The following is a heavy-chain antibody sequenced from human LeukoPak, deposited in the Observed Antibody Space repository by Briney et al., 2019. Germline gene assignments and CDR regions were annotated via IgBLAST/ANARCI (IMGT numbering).Heavy chain of an antibody. CDR1: GFTFSSYA. CDR3: AKDGDYYYGSRSYYAFDM. J-gene: IGHJ3*02. D-gene: IGHD3-10*01. CDR2: ISGGGGST. Sequence: PGGSLRLSCAASGFTFSSYAMSWVRQAPGKGLEWVSAISGGGGSTNYADSVKGRFTISRDNSKNTLYLQMNSLRAEDTAVYYCAKDGDYYYGSRSYYAFDMWGQGMMVTVSS. V-gene: IGHV3-23*01.